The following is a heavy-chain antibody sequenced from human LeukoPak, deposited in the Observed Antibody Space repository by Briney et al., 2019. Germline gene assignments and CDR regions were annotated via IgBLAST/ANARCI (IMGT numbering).Heavy chain of an antibody. V-gene: IGHV4-34*01. J-gene: IGHJ4*02. CDR2: INHSGST. CDR3: AAGTPGFDY. Sequence: SETLSLTCTVSGGSISSYYWSWIRQPPGKGLEWIGEINHSGSTNYNPSLKSRVTISVDTSKNQFSLKLSSVTAADTAVYYCAAGTPGFDYWGQGTLVTVSS. D-gene: IGHD2-15*01. CDR1: GGSISSYY.